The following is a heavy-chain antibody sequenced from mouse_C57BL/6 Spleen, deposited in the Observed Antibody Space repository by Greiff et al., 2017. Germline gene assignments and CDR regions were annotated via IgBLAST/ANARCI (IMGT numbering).Heavy chain of an antibody. J-gene: IGHJ4*01. CDR2: IDPSDSYT. V-gene: IGHV1-69*01. CDR3: AIHYYASSYVGYAMAD. D-gene: IGHD1-1*01. Sequence: QVQLQQPGAELVMPGASVKLSCKASGYTFTSYWMHWVKQRPGQGLEWIGEIDPSDSYTNYNQKFKGKSTLTVEKSSRTAYMQLSSLTSEDSAVYDCAIHYYASSYVGYAMADWGQGTSVTVSS. CDR1: GYTFTSYW.